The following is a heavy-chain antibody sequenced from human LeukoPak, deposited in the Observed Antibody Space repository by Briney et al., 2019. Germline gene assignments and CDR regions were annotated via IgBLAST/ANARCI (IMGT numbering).Heavy chain of an antibody. V-gene: IGHV3-33*06. Sequence: PGSSLRLSCAASGFTFRSYGMHWLRQAPRKGLEWVDVIWYDGSNKYYADSVKGRFTISRDNSKNTLYLQMNSLRAEEAAVYYWAKVYYDGSVDGAFVIWGQGKMVTVSS. D-gene: IGHD3-22*01. CDR2: IWYDGSNK. J-gene: IGHJ3*02. CDR3: AKVYYDGSVDGAFVI. CDR1: GFTFRSYG.